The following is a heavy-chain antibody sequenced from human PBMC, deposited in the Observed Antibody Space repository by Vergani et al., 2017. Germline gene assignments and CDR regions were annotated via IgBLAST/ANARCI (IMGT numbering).Heavy chain of an antibody. CDR3: AIAVADPAPDY. Sequence: QVQLQESGPGLVKPSETLSLTCTVSGGSISSYYWSWIRQPPGKGLEWIGYIYYSRSTNYNPSLKRRVTISVDTSKDQFSLKLSTVTAADTAVYYCAIAVADPAPDYWGQGTLVTVSS. CDR1: GGSISSYY. D-gene: IGHD6-19*01. V-gene: IGHV4-59*01. J-gene: IGHJ4*02. CDR2: IYYSRST.